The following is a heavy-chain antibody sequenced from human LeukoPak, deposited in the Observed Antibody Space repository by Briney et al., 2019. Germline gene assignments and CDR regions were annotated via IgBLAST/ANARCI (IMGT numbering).Heavy chain of an antibody. J-gene: IGHJ4*02. Sequence: PGGSLRLSCAASGFTFSSYAMSWVRQAPGKGLEWVSIISGSGVATFYADSVKGRFTISRDNSKNTLYLHMNSLRAEDTPVYYCATYPTYYYANSGYYYFDYWGQGTLVTVSS. CDR2: ISGSGVAT. CDR3: ATYPTYYYANSGYYYFDY. V-gene: IGHV3-23*01. D-gene: IGHD3-22*01. CDR1: GFTFSSYA.